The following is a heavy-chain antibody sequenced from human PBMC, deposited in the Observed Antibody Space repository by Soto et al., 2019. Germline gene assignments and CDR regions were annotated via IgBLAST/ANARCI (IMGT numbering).Heavy chain of an antibody. CDR1: GFTFSSYG. J-gene: IGHJ2*01. D-gene: IGHD4-17*01. CDR3: AKRATVTNAAFPWYFDL. V-gene: IGHV3-30*18. CDR2: ISYDGSNK. Sequence: PGGSLRLSCAASGFTFSSYGMHWVRQAPGKGLEWVAVISYDGSNKYYADSVKGRFTISRDNSKNTLYLQMNSLRAEDTAVYYCAKRATVTNAAFPWYFDLWGRGTLVTVSS.